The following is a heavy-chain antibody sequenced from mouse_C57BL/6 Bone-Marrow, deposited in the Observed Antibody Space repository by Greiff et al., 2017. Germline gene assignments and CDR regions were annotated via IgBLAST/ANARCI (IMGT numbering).Heavy chain of an antibody. CDR2: IYPRSGNT. CDR3: ARSEFYGSTYPY. D-gene: IGHD1-1*01. V-gene: IGHV1-81*01. J-gene: IGHJ2*01. Sequence: VKLQQSGAELASPGASVKLSCQASGYTFTSSGISWVKQRTGQGLEWIGEIYPRSGNTYYNEKFKGKATLTADKSSSTAYMELRSLTSEDSAVYFCARSEFYGSTYPYWAHGTTLTVSS. CDR1: GYTFTSSG.